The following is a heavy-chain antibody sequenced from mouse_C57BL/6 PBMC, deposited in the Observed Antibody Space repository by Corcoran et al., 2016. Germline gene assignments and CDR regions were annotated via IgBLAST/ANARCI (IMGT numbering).Heavy chain of an antibody. CDR3: ARFLTAQATGYAIDY. Sequence: QIQLVQSGPELKKPGETVKISCKASGYTFTTYGMSWVKQAPGKGLKWMGWINTYSGVPTYADDFKGRFSFSLETSASTAYLQSNNLKNEETATYFCARFLTAQATGYAIDYWGQGTSVTVSS. D-gene: IGHD3-2*02. J-gene: IGHJ4*01. CDR1: GYTFTTYG. CDR2: INTYSGVP. V-gene: IGHV9-3*01.